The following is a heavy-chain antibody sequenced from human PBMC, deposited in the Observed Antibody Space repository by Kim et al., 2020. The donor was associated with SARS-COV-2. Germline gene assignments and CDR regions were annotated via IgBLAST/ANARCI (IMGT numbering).Heavy chain of an antibody. V-gene: IGHV1-18*04. CDR2: ISAYNGNT. CDR3: ARDLTLRYFDWLPNRLFDY. J-gene: IGHJ4*02. CDR1: GYTSTSYG. D-gene: IGHD3-9*01. Sequence: ASVKVSCKASGYTSTSYGISWVRQAPGQGLEWMGWISAYNGNTNYAQKLQGRVTMTTDTSTSTAYMELRSLRSDDTAVYYCARDLTLRYFDWLPNRLFDYWGQGTLVTVSS.